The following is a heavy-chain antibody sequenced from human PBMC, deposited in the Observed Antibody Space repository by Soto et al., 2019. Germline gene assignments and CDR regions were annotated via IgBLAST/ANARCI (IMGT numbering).Heavy chain of an antibody. V-gene: IGHV1-69*13. CDR3: AREVDPYYGGNSLSLDY. D-gene: IGHD4-17*01. CDR1: GGTFSTYG. Sequence: QVQLVQSGAEVKKPGSSVKVSCKASGGTFSTYGINWVRLAPGQGLEWMGWIIPKFGTTKNAQKFQGRVTLTADESTYTAYMELKYLRSEDTAVYFCAREVDPYYGGNSLSLDYWGQGTLVTVSS. J-gene: IGHJ4*02. CDR2: IIPKFGTT.